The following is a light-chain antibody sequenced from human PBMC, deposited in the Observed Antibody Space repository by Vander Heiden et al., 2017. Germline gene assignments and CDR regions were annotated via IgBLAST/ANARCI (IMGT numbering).Light chain of an antibody. V-gene: IGLV2-14*01. CDR3: SSYTSSSTRGVV. CDR1: SSDVGGYHY. Sequence: QSALTQPASVSGSPGQSITISCTGTSSDVGGYHYVSWYHQPPGKAPNLMIYEVSNRPSGGSNRVSGSKSGNTASLTISGLQAEDEADYYCSSYTSSSTRGVVFGGGTKLTVL. J-gene: IGLJ2*01. CDR2: EVS.